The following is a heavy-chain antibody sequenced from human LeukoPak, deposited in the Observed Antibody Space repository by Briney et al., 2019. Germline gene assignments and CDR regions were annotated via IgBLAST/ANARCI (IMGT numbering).Heavy chain of an antibody. CDR2: ISSSSSYI. CDR1: GFTFSSYS. D-gene: IGHD2-15*01. V-gene: IGHV3-21*01. Sequence: GGSLRLSCAASGFTFSSYSMNWVRQAPGKGLEWVSSISSSSSYIYYADSVKGRFTISRDNAKNTLYLQMNSLRAEDTAVYYCAKDRVVAGNWFDPWGQGTLVTVSS. J-gene: IGHJ5*02. CDR3: AKDRVVAGNWFDP.